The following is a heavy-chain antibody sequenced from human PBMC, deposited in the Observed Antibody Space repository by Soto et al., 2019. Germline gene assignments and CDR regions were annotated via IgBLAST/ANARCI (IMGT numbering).Heavy chain of an antibody. Sequence: SETLSLTCTVSGGSISSYYWSWIRQPAGKGLEWIGRIYTSGSTNYNPSLKSRVTMSVDTSKNQFSLKLSSVTAADTAVYYCASSLAVVAATPPSWFDPWGQGTLVTVSS. J-gene: IGHJ5*02. V-gene: IGHV4-4*07. CDR3: ASSLAVVAATPPSWFDP. D-gene: IGHD2-15*01. CDR1: GGSISSYY. CDR2: IYTSGST.